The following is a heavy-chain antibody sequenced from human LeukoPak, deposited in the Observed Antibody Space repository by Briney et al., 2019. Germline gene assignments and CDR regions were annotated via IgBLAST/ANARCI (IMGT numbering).Heavy chain of an antibody. CDR3: ARAKESYDYWSAYSEGQYYYMDV. CDR2: INIDGTTT. Sequence: GGSLRLSCAASGFTFSSYWMHWVRQAPGKGLVWVSRINIDGTTTKYAGSVRGRFTIPRDNPKNTLYLQMNSLRAEDTAVYYCARAKESYDYWSAYSEGQYYYMDVWGKGTTVTVSS. J-gene: IGHJ6*03. D-gene: IGHD3-3*01. V-gene: IGHV3-74*03. CDR1: GFTFSSYW.